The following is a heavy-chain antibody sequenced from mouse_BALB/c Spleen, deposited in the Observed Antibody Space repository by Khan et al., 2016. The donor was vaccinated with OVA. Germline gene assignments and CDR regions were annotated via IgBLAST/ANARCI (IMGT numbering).Heavy chain of an antibody. CDR2: ISGDSSTI. CDR3: ARSYFYGYYFDQ. D-gene: IGHD1-1*01. J-gene: IGHJ2*01. Sequence: EVMLVESGGGLVQPGGSRKLSCVASGFTFSSFGMHWVRQAPEKGLEWVAYISGDSSTIYSTDTVMGRFSISRDNPKNTLFLQMASLRSEDMAMYYCARSYFYGYYFDQWGQGTTLTVSS. CDR1: GFTFSSFG. V-gene: IGHV5-17*02.